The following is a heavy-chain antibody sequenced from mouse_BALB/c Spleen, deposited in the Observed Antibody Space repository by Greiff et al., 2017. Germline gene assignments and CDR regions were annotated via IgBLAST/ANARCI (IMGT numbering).Heavy chain of an antibody. Sequence: EVQGVESGGGLVQPGGSLRLSCATSGFTFTDDYMSWVRQPPGKALEWLGFIRNKADGYTTEYSASVKGRFTISRDHSQSILYLQMNTLRAEDSATYYCARYSGTGWYFDVWGAGTTVTVSS. V-gene: IGHV7-3*02. CDR3: ARYSGTGWYFDV. CDR1: GFTFTDDY. D-gene: IGHD4-1*01. CDR2: IRNKADGYTT. J-gene: IGHJ1*01.